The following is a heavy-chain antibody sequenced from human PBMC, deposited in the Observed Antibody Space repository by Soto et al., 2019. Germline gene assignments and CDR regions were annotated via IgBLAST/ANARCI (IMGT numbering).Heavy chain of an antibody. D-gene: IGHD4-4*01. Sequence: QVQLVESGGGVVQPGRSLRLSCAASGFTFSSYGMHWVRQAPGKGLEWVAVISYDGSNKYYADSVKGRFTISRDNSKNTLYLQMNSLRAEDTAVYYYAILNYDFDYWGQGTLVTVSS. CDR1: GFTFSSYG. J-gene: IGHJ4*02. CDR3: AILNYDFDY. CDR2: ISYDGSNK. V-gene: IGHV3-30*03.